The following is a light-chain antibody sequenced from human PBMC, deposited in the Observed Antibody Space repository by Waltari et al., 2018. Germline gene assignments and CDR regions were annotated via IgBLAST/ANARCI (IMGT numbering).Light chain of an antibody. CDR3: QVWHTTSAVV. Sequence: SYVLSQPPSVSVAPGQTARITCGGNNIGDKSVHWYQQKPGQAPVLVVYDDPDRPSGIPERFSGSNSGNTATLTITRVAAGDEADYFCQVWHTTSAVVFGGGTKLTVL. CDR2: DDP. CDR1: NIGDKS. J-gene: IGLJ2*01. V-gene: IGLV3-21*02.